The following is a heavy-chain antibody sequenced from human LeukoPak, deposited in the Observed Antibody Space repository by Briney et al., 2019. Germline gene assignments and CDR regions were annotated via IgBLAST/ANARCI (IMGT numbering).Heavy chain of an antibody. V-gene: IGHV3-30*18. Sequence: GRSLRLSCAASGFTFSSYGRHWVRQAPGKGLEWVAVISYDGSNKYYADSVKGRFTISRDNTKNTLYLHMKSLRAEDTAAYDCAEEGIVVLPPAPYLDYWGQGTLVTVSS. CDR1: GFTFSSYG. D-gene: IGHD2-2*01. CDR3: AEEGIVVLPPAPYLDY. J-gene: IGHJ4*02. CDR2: ISYDGSNK.